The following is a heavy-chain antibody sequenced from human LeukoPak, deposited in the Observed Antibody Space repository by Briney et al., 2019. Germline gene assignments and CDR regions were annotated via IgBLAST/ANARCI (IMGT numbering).Heavy chain of an antibody. V-gene: IGHV3-30*04. CDR3: ARDPGGRGYSYGSGWFEP. D-gene: IGHD5-18*01. CDR1: GFTFSSYA. Sequence: GGPLRLSCAASGFTFSSYAMHWVRQAPGKRLEWVAVISYDESNKYYPDPVKGRFTISRDNSTNMLYLQMNSLRAEDLAVYYCARDPGGRGYSYGSGWFEPWGQGTLVTV. CDR2: ISYDESNK. J-gene: IGHJ5*02.